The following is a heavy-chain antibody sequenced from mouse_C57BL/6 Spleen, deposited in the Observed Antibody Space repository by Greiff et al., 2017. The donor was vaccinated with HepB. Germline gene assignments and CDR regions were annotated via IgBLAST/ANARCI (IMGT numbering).Heavy chain of an antibody. Sequence: VQLQQSGPVLVKPGASVKMSCKASGYTFTDYYMNWVKQSHGKSLEWIGVINPYNGGTSYNQKFKGKATLTVDKSSSTAYMELNSLTSEDSAVYYCARSFKDWYFDVWGTGTTVTVSS. CDR1: GYTFTDYY. CDR3: ARSFKDWYFDV. J-gene: IGHJ1*03. V-gene: IGHV1-19*01. CDR2: INPYNGGT.